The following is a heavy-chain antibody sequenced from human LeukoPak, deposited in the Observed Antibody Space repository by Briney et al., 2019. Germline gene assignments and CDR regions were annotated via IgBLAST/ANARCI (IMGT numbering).Heavy chain of an antibody. CDR3: ANLLEDNAFDI. CDR2: IYYSGST. D-gene: IGHD2-15*01. V-gene: IGHV4-59*01. Sequence: SETLSLTCTVSGGSISSYYWSWIRQPPGKGLEWIGYIYYSGSTNYNPSLKSRVTISVDTSKNQFSLKLSPVTAADTAVYYCANLLEDNAFDIWGQGTMVTVSS. CDR1: GGSISSYY. J-gene: IGHJ3*02.